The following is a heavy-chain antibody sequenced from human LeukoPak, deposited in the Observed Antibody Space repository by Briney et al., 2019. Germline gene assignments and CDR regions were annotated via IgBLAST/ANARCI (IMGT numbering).Heavy chain of an antibody. D-gene: IGHD3-22*01. CDR2: ISSSGSTR. J-gene: IGHJ6*03. Sequence: PGGSLRLSCAASGFTFSSYEMNWVRQAPGKGLEWVSYISSSGSTRYYADSVKGRFTVSRDNAKNSLYLQMNSLRAEDTAVYYCARDGLYYYDSSGYYRGYYYYYMDVWGKGTTVTISS. CDR3: ARDGLYYYDSSGYYRGYYYYYMDV. V-gene: IGHV3-48*03. CDR1: GFTFSSYE.